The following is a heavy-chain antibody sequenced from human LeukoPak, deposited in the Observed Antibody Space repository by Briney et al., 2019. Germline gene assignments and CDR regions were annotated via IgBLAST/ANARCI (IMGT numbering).Heavy chain of an antibody. Sequence: PGGSLRLSCGASGFTFRSYAMTWVRQAPGKGLEWVSGVSFNSGSTYYADSVKGRFTISRDNSKNTLYLQMNSLRAEDMAVYYCARTAVGTLWTFDLWGRGTLVTVSS. J-gene: IGHJ2*01. D-gene: IGHD6-13*01. V-gene: IGHV3-23*01. CDR3: ARTAVGTLWTFDL. CDR1: GFTFRSYA. CDR2: VSFNSGST.